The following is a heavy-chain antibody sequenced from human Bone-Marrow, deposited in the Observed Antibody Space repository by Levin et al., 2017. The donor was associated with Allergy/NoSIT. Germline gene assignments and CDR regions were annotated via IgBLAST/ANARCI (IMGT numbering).Heavy chain of an antibody. J-gene: IGHJ6*02. D-gene: IGHD5-12*01. CDR3: ARDRAIVTTNAIYYYGMDV. CDR1: GGSISSYH. V-gene: IGHV4-59*01. Sequence: KPSETLSLTCTVSGGSISSYHWSWIRQPPGKGLEWIGYIYDSSGSTNYNPSLKSRVTISVDTSKNQFSLKLSSVTAADTAVYYCARDRAIVTTNAIYYYGMDVWGQGTTVTVSS. CDR2: IYDSSGST.